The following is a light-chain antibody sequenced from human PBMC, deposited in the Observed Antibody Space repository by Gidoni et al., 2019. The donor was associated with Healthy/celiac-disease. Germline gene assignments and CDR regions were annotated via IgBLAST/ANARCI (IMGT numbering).Light chain of an antibody. Sequence: EIVWTQSPATLSLSPGERATLSCRASQSVSSYLAWYQQKPGQAPRLLIYDASNRATGIPARFSGSGSGTDFTLTISSLAPEDFAVYYCQQRSNWPGLTFGGGTKVEIK. CDR2: DAS. CDR3: QQRSNWPGLT. V-gene: IGKV3-11*01. J-gene: IGKJ4*01. CDR1: QSVSSY.